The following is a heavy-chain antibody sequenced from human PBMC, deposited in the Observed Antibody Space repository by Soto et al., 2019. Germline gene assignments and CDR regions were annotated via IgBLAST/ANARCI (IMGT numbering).Heavy chain of an antibody. D-gene: IGHD3-16*02. CDR2: VYQSKSA. J-gene: IGHJ4*02. Sequence: SLTCVVSCGSVPRGGHSWSWIRQAPGNGLEWVGSVYQSKSAYYNPSLRSRVAISVDRSNNQVSLRMTSVTAADTALYYCARGATSLAELSRKYWGQGTLVTVSS. CDR3: ARGATSLAELSRKY. V-gene: IGHV4-30-2*01. CDR1: CGSVPRGGHS.